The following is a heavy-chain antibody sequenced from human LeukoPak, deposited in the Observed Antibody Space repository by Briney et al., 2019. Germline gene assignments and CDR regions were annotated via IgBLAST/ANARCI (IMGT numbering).Heavy chain of an antibody. J-gene: IGHJ4*02. D-gene: IGHD5-18*01. Sequence: ASVKVSCKASGYTFTAHYIHWVRQAPGQGLEWMGWINPNSGGTNYAQKFQGRVTMTRDTSISTAYMELSRLRSDDTAVYYCARVLDTAMVTDGNWGQGTLVTVSS. CDR2: INPNSGGT. CDR1: GYTFTAHY. V-gene: IGHV1-2*02. CDR3: ARVLDTAMVTDGN.